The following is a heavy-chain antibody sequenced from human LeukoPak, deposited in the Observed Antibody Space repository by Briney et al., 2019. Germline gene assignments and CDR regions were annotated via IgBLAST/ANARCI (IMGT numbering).Heavy chain of an antibody. Sequence: PGGSLRLSCAASGFTFSSYWMSWVRQAPGKGLEWVSSISSSSSYIYYADSVKGRFTISRDNAKNSLYLQMNSLRAEDTAVYYCAREVLYSSGYQTDDAFDIWGQGTMVTVSS. CDR1: GFTFSSYW. J-gene: IGHJ3*02. D-gene: IGHD6-19*01. CDR3: AREVLYSSGYQTDDAFDI. CDR2: ISSSSSYI. V-gene: IGHV3-21*01.